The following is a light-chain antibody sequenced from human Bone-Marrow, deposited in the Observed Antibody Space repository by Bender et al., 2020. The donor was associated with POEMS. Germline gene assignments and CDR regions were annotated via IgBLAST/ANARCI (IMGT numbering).Light chain of an antibody. V-gene: IGLV2-23*01. CDR1: STYIDDYTL. CDR2: EGS. J-gene: IGLJ1*01. Sequence: QSALTQPASVSGSPGQSITISCTGASTYIDDYTLVSWYQQHPGKAPKLMIYEGSERPSGVSTRFSGSKSGNTASLTISGLQPEDEADYYCCSFAGVGVFGSGTTVTVL. CDR3: CSFAGVGV.